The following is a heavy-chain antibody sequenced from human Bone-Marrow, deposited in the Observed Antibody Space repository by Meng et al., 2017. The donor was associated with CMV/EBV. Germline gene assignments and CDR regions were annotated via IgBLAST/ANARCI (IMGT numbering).Heavy chain of an antibody. CDR2: MNHRRSA. CDR3: ARGRGRLDY. CDR1: GESFSGYY. Sequence: SETLSLTCAVYGESFSGYYWTWIRQSPGKGLEWIGEMNHRRSANYNPSLKSRATISVDKSKNQFSLKLNSLTAAETAVYYCARGRGRLDYWGQGMLVTVSS. D-gene: IGHD3-10*01. J-gene: IGHJ4*02. V-gene: IGHV4-34*01.